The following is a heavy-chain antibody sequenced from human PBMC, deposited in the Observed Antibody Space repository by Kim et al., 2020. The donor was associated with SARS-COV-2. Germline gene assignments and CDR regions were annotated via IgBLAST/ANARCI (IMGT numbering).Heavy chain of an antibody. J-gene: IGHJ4*02. V-gene: IGHV1-8*01. Sequence: QEVPGRVTMTRKTSISTAYMELSSLRSEDTAVYYCARAYYDSSGYTEFDYWGQGTLVTVSS. CDR3: ARAYYDSSGYTEFDY. D-gene: IGHD3-22*01.